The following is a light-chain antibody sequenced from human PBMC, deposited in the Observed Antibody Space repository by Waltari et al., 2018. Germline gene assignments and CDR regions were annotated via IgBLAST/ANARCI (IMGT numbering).Light chain of an antibody. J-gene: IGKJ1*01. V-gene: IGKV1-12*01. Sequence: DVQMTQSPSSVSASVRDILTITCRAGQGISSALAWYQQKPGKAPKLLIYAASTLQDGIPSRFSGSGSGTDFTLTISSLQPEDFVTYYCQQGDTVPPTFGQGTKVEIK. CDR1: QGISSA. CDR3: QQGDTVPPT. CDR2: AAS.